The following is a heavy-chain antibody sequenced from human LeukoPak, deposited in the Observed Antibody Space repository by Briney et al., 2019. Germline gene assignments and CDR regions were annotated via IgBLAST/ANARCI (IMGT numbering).Heavy chain of an antibody. Sequence: SETLSLTCAVYGGSFSGYYWSWIRQPPGKGLEWIGEINHSGSTNYNPSLKSRVTISVDKSKNQFSLKLSSVTAADTAVYYCARSYCGGDCYTYFDYWGQGTLVTVSS. J-gene: IGHJ4*02. V-gene: IGHV4-34*01. D-gene: IGHD2-21*02. CDR1: GGSFSGYY. CDR2: INHSGST. CDR3: ARSYCGGDCYTYFDY.